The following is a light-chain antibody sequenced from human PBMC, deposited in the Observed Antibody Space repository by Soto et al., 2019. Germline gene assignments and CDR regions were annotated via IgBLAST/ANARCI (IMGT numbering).Light chain of an antibody. CDR3: SSYSGSNTFL. J-gene: IGLJ2*01. V-gene: IGLV2-8*01. CDR2: EVT. CDR1: SSDIGAYNY. Sequence: QSVLTQPPSASGSPGQSITISCAGTSSDIGAYNYVSWYQQHPGKAPKLIIYEVTRRPSGVPARFSASKSGNTASLTVSGLQAEDESDYYCSSYSGSNTFLFGGGTKLTVL.